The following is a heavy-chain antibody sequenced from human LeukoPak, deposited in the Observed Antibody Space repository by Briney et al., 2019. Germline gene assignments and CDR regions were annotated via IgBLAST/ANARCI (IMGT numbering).Heavy chain of an antibody. D-gene: IGHD6-6*01. CDR3: ARGLSSAWEVQGY. Sequence: PSETLSLTCTVSGGSISSYYWSWIRQPPGKGLEWIGYIYYSGSTNYNPSLKSRVTISVDTSKNQFSLKLSFVTAADTALYYCARGLSSAWEVQGYWGQGTLVTVSS. J-gene: IGHJ4*02. CDR1: GGSISSYY. V-gene: IGHV4-59*08. CDR2: IYYSGST.